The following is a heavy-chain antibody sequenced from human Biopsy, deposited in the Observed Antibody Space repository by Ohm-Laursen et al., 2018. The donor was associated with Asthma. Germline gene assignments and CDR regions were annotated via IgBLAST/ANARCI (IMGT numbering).Heavy chain of an antibody. D-gene: IGHD3-10*01. Sequence: SVKVSCKASGYTFNSAGITWVRQAPGQGLEWMGWIIVYNGNTKVAQKLQDRVTMITDTSTSTAYMELRSLRSDDTAVYFCARAVDYSHYYGIDVWGQGTTATVS. V-gene: IGHV1-18*01. CDR2: IIVYNGNT. CDR3: ARAVDYSHYYGIDV. J-gene: IGHJ6*02. CDR1: GYTFNSAG.